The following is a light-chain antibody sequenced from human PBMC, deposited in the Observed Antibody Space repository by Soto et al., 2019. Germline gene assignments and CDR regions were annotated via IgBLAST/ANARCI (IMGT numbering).Light chain of an antibody. CDR2: AAS. Sequence: IQMTQSPSSLSASVGDRVTITCRASQSISSYLNWYQQKPGKAPKLLIYAASSLQSGVPSRFSGSGSGTDFTLTISSLQPEDFATYYCQQRYSTPRTFGQGTKADIK. V-gene: IGKV1-39*01. CDR1: QSISSY. CDR3: QQRYSTPRT. J-gene: IGKJ1*01.